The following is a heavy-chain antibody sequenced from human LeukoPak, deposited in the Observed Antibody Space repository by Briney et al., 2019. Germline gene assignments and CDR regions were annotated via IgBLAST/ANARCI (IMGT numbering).Heavy chain of an antibody. V-gene: IGHV3-30*04. CDR3: ARQMTSTRLFDS. J-gene: IGHJ4*02. D-gene: IGHD5/OR15-5a*01. CDR1: GFMFSDHA. CDR2: IGSDGSKK. Sequence: PGGSLRLSCVASGFMFSDHAFHWVRQSPDKGLEWVALIGSDGSKKYYADSVQGRFTVSRENSKNTLFLQMNPLRADDTAVYFCARQMTSTRLFDSWGQGTLVTVSS.